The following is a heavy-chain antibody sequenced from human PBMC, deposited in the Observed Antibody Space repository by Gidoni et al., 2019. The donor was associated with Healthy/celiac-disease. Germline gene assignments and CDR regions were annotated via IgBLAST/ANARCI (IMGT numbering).Heavy chain of an antibody. CDR2: IWYDGSNK. V-gene: IGHV3-33*01. CDR3: ARDATMVRGYFDY. D-gene: IGHD3-10*01. Sequence: QVQLVESGGGVVQPGRSLRLSCAASGFTFSSYGMHWVRQAPGKGLEWVAVIWYDGSNKYYADSVKGRFTISRDNSKNTLYLQMNSLRAEDTAVYYCARDATMVRGYFDYWGQGTLVTVSS. J-gene: IGHJ4*02. CDR1: GFTFSSYG.